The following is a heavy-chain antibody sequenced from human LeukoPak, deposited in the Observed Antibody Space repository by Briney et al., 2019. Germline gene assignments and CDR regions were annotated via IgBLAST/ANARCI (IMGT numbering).Heavy chain of an antibody. Sequence: PSETLSLTCTVSGGSISSSGYYWGWIRQPPGKGLAWIGSIYYSGSTYYNPSLKSRVTLSVDTSKNQFSLKLSSVTAADTAVYYCARGGDSSGYYPDYFDYWGQGTLVTVSS. D-gene: IGHD3-22*01. V-gene: IGHV4-39*07. J-gene: IGHJ4*02. CDR3: ARGGDSSGYYPDYFDY. CDR1: GGSISSSGYY. CDR2: IYYSGST.